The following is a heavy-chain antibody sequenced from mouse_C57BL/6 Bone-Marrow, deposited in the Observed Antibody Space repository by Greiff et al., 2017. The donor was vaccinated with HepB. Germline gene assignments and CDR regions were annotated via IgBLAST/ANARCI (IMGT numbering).Heavy chain of an antibody. CDR1: GYTFTDYY. CDR3: AREGTLLLRLNYWYFDV. CDR2: IFPGSGST. D-gene: IGHD1-1*01. V-gene: IGHV1-75*01. Sequence: QVQLKQSGPELVKPGASVKISCKASGYTFTDYYINWVKQRPGQGLEWIGWIFPGSGSTYYNEKFKGKATLTVDKSSSTAYMLLSSLTSEDSAVYFCAREGTLLLRLNYWYFDVWGTGTTVTVSS. J-gene: IGHJ1*03.